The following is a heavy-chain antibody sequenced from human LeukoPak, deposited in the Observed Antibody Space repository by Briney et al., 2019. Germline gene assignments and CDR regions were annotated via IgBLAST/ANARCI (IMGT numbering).Heavy chain of an antibody. J-gene: IGHJ4*02. Sequence: GGSLRLSCAASGFTFSSYSMNWVRQAPGKGLEWVSSISISSSYIYYADSVKGRFTISRDNAKNSLYLQMNSLRAEDTAVYYCARLGGGYCSGGSCYVIDYWGQGTLVTVSS. V-gene: IGHV3-21*01. CDR3: ARLGGGYCSGGSCYVIDY. CDR1: GFTFSSYS. D-gene: IGHD2-15*01. CDR2: ISISSSYI.